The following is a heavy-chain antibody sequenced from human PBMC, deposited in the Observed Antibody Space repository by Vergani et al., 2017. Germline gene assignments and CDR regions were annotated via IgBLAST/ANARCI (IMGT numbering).Heavy chain of an antibody. V-gene: IGHV3-48*04. CDR2: ISSSSSTI. D-gene: IGHD6-6*01. CDR1: GFTFSSYS. CDR3: SRDLLRFGEQLVREAFDI. Sequence: EVQLVESGGGLVQPGGSLRLSCAASGFTFSSYSMNWVRQAPGKGLEWVSYISSSSSTIYYADSVKGRFTISRDNAKNSLYLQMNSLRAEDTAVYYCSRDLLRFGEQLVREAFDIWGQGTMVTVSS. J-gene: IGHJ3*02.